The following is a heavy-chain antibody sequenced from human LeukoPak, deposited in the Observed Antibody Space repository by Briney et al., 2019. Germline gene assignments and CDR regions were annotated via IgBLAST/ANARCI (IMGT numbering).Heavy chain of an antibody. CDR1: GGTFSSYA. J-gene: IGHJ4*02. V-gene: IGHV1-18*01. CDR3: ATKEVRGVLIR. CDR2: ISAYNGNT. Sequence: ASVKVSCKASGGTFSSYAISWVRQAPGQGLEWMGWISAYNGNTNYAQKLQGRVTMTTDTSTSTAYMELRSLRSDDTAVYYCATKEVRGVLIRWGQGTLVTVSS. D-gene: IGHD6-13*01.